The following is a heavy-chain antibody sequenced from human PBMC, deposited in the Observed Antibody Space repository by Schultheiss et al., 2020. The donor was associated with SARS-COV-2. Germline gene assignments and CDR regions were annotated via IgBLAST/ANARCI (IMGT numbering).Heavy chain of an antibody. V-gene: IGHV1-2*06. CDR2: INPNSGGT. Sequence: ASVKVSCKTSGYSFIGYYMHWVRQAPGQGLEWMGRINPNSGGTNYAQKFEGRVTMTRDTSSSTVYMEMNRLTSDDAAVYYCATWPRFTYWGQGTLVTVSS. J-gene: IGHJ4*02. D-gene: IGHD3-10*01. CDR3: ATWPRFTY. CDR1: GYSFIGYY.